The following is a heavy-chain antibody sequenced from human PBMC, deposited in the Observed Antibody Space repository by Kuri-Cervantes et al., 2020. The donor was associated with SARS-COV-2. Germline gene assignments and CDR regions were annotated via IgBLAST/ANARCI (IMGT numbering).Heavy chain of an antibody. Sequence: GGSLRLSCAASGFTFSRYHMHWVRQAPGKGLEWVTVIWNDGSNKYYADSVKGRFTISRDNSKNTLYLHMNSLRAEDTAVYYCARGTDIYDFWSGYPTEYYYYALDVWGQGTTVTVSS. CDR2: IWNDGSNK. V-gene: IGHV3-33*01. J-gene: IGHJ6*02. CDR3: ARGTDIYDFWSGYPTEYYYYALDV. CDR1: GFTFSRYH. D-gene: IGHD3-3*01.